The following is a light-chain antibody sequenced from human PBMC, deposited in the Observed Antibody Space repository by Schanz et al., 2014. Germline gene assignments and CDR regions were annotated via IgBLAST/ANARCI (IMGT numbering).Light chain of an antibody. CDR1: QAINTY. J-gene: IGKJ4*01. CDR3: LQHNSYPLT. V-gene: IGKV1-9*01. CDR2: GAS. Sequence: IQLTQSPSSLSASVGDRVTVTCRASQAINTYLAWYQQTPGKAPKLLIFGASTLQGGVPSRFSGSGSGTDFTLTITSLQPEDSATYYCLQHNSYPLTFGGGTKVEIK.